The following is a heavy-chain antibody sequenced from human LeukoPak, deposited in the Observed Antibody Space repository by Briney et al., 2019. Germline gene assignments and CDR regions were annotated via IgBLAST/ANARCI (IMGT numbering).Heavy chain of an antibody. CDR3: ARICSSTDCLIPD. CDR2: INSDASDT. Sequence: PGGSLRLSCAASGFTFSRHWMHWVRQAPGKGLVWISRINSDASDTNYADFVRGRFTISRDNAKNTVYLQISSLRDEDTAVYYCARICSSTDCLIPDWGQGTLVTVSS. V-gene: IGHV3-74*01. CDR1: GFTFSRHW. D-gene: IGHD2-2*01. J-gene: IGHJ4*02.